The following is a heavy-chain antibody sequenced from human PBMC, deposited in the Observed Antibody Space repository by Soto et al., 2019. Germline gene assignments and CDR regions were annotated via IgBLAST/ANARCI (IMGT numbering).Heavy chain of an antibody. J-gene: IGHJ5*02. D-gene: IGHD3-22*01. CDR3: ARRDKSGYFNWFDP. CDR1: GYRFTSYW. V-gene: IGHV5-51*01. Sequence: GESLKISCRTSGYRFTSYWIGSGPHMPGKGLGWMGIIFPSDSDTRYSPSFQGQVTISADRSTSTVFLQWASLKASDTAVYFCARRDKSGYFNWFDPWGQGTLVTVSS. CDR2: IFPSDSDT.